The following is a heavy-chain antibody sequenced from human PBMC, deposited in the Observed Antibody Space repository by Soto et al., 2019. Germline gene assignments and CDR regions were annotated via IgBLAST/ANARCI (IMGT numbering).Heavy chain of an antibody. V-gene: IGHV6-1*01. CDR3: AGTTSHHWLYMDV. J-gene: IGHJ6*03. CDR1: GDSVSSNSAA. D-gene: IGHD1-7*01. Sequence: PSQTLSLTCVISGDSVSSNSAAWNWIRLSPSRGLEWLARTYYRSRWYNDYAVSVRSRITVNPDTSKNQFSLQLTSVTPEDTAVYYCAGTTSHHWLYMDVWGKGATDTVSS. CDR2: TYYRSRWYN.